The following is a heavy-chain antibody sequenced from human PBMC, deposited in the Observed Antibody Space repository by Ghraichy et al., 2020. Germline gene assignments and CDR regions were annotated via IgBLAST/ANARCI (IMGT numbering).Heavy chain of an antibody. CDR2: ISSSSLTI. CDR1: GFTFSRHD. CDR3: ARDLSSPYYGMDV. V-gene: IGHV3-48*02. J-gene: IGHJ6*02. Sequence: GGSLRLSCAVSGFTFSRHDMSWVRQAPGKGLEWISYISSSSLTIFYADSVKGRFTISRDNAKNSVYLQMNTLSDEDTAVYYCARDLSSPYYGMDVWGQGTTVTVSS.